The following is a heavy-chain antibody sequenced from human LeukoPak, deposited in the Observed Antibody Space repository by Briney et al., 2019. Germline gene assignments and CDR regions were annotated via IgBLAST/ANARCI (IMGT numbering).Heavy chain of an antibody. CDR3: ARDWMGYCSSNSCYLYYMDV. V-gene: IGHV3-7*01. D-gene: IGHD2-2*01. CDR2: IKEDGSEK. Sequence: GGSLRLSXAASGFTFSSYWMSWVRQAPGKGLEWVANIKEDGSEKDYVDSVRGRFTISRDNARNSLYLQMNSLRAEDTAVYYCARDWMGYCSSNSCYLYYMDVWGKGTTVTVSS. J-gene: IGHJ6*03. CDR1: GFTFSSYW.